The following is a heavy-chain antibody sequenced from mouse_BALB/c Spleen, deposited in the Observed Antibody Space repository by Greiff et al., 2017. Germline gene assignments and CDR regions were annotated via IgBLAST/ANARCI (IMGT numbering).Heavy chain of an antibody. CDR1: GYTFTSYW. Sequence: QVQLQQPGAELVKPGASVKMSCTASGYTFTSYWMHWVQQRPGQGLEWIGTIDPSDSYTSYNQKFKGKATLTVDTSTSTAYMQLSSLTSEDSAVYYCKRVNYRYDGGLYWYFDVWGAGTTVTVSS. J-gene: IGHJ1*01. V-gene: IGHV1S127*01. CDR2: IDPSDSYT. D-gene: IGHD2-14*01. CDR3: KRVNYRYDGGLYWYFDV.